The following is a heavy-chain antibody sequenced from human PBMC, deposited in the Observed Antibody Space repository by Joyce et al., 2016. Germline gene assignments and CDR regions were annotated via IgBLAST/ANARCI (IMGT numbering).Heavy chain of an antibody. D-gene: IGHD6-19*01. Sequence: EVQLLESGGSLVQPGGSLRLSCAASGFTFSTCTMSWVRQAPGKGREWVSAMRASGDTTYYADSVKGRFTISRDNSKNTLYLQMNSLGAEDTAVYYCANHKAVGVTIMFEHWGQGTLVTVSS. CDR3: ANHKAVGVTIMFEH. CDR2: MRASGDTT. V-gene: IGHV3-23*01. CDR1: GFTFSTCT. J-gene: IGHJ4*02.